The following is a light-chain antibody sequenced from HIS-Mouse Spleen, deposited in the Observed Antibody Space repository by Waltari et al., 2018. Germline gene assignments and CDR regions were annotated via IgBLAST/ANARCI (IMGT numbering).Light chain of an antibody. V-gene: IGLV2-23*01. CDR2: EGS. Sequence: QSALTQPASVSGSPGQSITISCTGTSSDVGSYNLVSWYQQHPGKAPKLLIYEGSKRPAGVSNRFSGSKSVNTASLTVSGLQAEDEAYYYCCSYAGSSTWVFGGGTKLTVL. CDR3: CSYAGSSTWV. CDR1: SSDVGSYNL. J-gene: IGLJ3*02.